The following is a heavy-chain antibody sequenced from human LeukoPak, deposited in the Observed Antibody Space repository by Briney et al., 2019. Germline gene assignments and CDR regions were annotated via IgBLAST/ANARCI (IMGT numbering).Heavy chain of an antibody. Sequence: GGSLRLSCAASGFTFSTYGMHWVRQAPGKGLEWVAVIWYDGSNKYYADSVKGRFTISRDNSKNTLYLQMNSLRAEDPAVYYCARPADYSNYYYFDYWGQGILVTVSS. CDR1: GFTFSTYG. CDR2: IWYDGSNK. CDR3: ARPADYSNYYYFDY. D-gene: IGHD4-11*01. V-gene: IGHV3-33*01. J-gene: IGHJ4*02.